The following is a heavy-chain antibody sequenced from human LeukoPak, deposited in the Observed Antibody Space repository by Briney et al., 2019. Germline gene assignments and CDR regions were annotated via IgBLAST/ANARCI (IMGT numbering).Heavy chain of an antibody. V-gene: IGHV3-64*01. CDR3: ARGVTIFGVVTALNY. Sequence: GGSLRLSCAASGFTFSSYAMHWVRQAPGKGLEYVSAISSNGGSTYYANSVKGRFTTSRDNSKNTLYLQMGSLRAEDMAVYYCARGVTIFGVVTALNYWGQGTLVTVSS. CDR2: ISSNGGST. J-gene: IGHJ4*02. D-gene: IGHD3-3*01. CDR1: GFTFSSYA.